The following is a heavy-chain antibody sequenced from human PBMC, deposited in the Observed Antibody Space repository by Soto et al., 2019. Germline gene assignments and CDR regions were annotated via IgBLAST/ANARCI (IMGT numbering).Heavy chain of an antibody. D-gene: IGHD3-3*01. Sequence: PGGSLRLSCAASGFTFSSYWMSWVRQAPGKGLEWVANIKQDGSEKYYVDSVKGRFTISRDNAKNSLYLQMNSLRAEDTAVYYCATLKRETKYDFWSGSRFDPWGQGTLVTVSS. J-gene: IGHJ5*02. V-gene: IGHV3-7*05. CDR1: GFTFSSYW. CDR2: IKQDGSEK. CDR3: ATLKRETKYDFWSGSRFDP.